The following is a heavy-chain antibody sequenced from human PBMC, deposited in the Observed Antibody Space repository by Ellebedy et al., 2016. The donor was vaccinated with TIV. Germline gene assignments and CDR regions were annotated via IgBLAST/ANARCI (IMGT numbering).Heavy chain of an antibody. CDR2: INPNSGAT. D-gene: IGHD6-19*01. V-gene: IGHV1-2*02. CDR1: GYIFTGYY. Sequence: ASVKVSCKASGYIFTGYYIHWVRQAPGQGLEWIGWINPNSGATHYAQKFQGRVTMSRDTSISTAYMELSRLTSDDTAVYYCARDVGQWLVRYFFDYWGQGTLVTVSS. CDR3: ARDVGQWLVRYFFDY. J-gene: IGHJ4*02.